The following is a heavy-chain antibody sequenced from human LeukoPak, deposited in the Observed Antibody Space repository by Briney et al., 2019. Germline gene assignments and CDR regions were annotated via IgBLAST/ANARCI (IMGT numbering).Heavy chain of an antibody. J-gene: IGHJ3*01. CDR3: ARISSSNWYNERGAFDV. CDR1: GGSISSYY. V-gene: IGHV4-59*01. D-gene: IGHD6-13*01. CDR2: VYYTGST. Sequence: SETLSLTCTVSGGSISSYYWSWVRQPPAKGLEWIGFVYYTGSTNYSPSLKSRVTISVDTSKNQFSLKLRSVTAADTAVYYCARISSSNWYNERGAFDVWGQGTMVTVSS.